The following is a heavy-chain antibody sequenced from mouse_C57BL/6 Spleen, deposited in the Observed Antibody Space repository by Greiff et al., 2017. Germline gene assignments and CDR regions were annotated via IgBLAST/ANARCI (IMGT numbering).Heavy chain of an antibody. CDR3: ARTVVARDWYFDV. Sequence: QVQLQQSGAELVKPGASVKLSCKASGYTFTSYWMHWVKQRPGRGLEWIGWIDPNSGGTKYNEKFKSKATLTEDKPSSTAYMQLSSLTSEDSAVYYCARTVVARDWYFDVWGTGTTVTVSS. CDR1: GYTFTSYW. V-gene: IGHV1-72*01. CDR2: IDPNSGGT. D-gene: IGHD1-1*01. J-gene: IGHJ1*03.